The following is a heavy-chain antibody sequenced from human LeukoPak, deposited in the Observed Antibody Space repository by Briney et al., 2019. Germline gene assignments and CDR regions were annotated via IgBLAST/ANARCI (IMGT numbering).Heavy chain of an antibody. V-gene: IGHV3-7*01. CDR1: GFSFSDSW. J-gene: IGHJ6*02. D-gene: IGHD7-27*01. CDR3: ATYTHWVAGDV. Sequence: GGSLRLSCVASGFSFSDSWMSWVRQAPGKGLEWVADIKKDGSVKEYVDSVKGRFTISRDNGKNSLYLQMDSLRAEDTAVYYCATYTHWVAGDVWGQGTTVSVSS. CDR2: IKKDGSVK.